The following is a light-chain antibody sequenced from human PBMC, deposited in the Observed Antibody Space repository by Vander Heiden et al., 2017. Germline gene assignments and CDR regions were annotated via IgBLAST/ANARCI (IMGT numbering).Light chain of an antibody. J-gene: IGKJ1*01. CDR1: QSISSY. CDR2: AAS. Sequence: EMQMTQSHSSLSASVGDRVTLTCRASQSISSYLNWYQQKPGKSPKLLIYAASSLQSGVPSRFSGSGSGTDFTLTISRLQPEDFATYYCQQSHSTPPTFGQGTKVEIK. CDR3: QQSHSTPPT. V-gene: IGKV1-39*01.